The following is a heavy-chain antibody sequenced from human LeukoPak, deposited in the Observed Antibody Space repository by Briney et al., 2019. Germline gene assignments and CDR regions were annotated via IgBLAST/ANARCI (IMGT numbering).Heavy chain of an antibody. Sequence: SETLSLTCTVSGGSISSSSYHWGWIRQPPGKGLEWIGSIYSSGSTYYNSSLKSRVIILIDTAKNHFSLNLSSVTAADTAVYYCARSDGYGLVGIWGQGTMVTVSS. CDR2: IYSSGST. V-gene: IGHV4-39*07. CDR3: ARSDGYGLVGI. CDR1: GGSISSSSYH. J-gene: IGHJ3*02. D-gene: IGHD3-10*01.